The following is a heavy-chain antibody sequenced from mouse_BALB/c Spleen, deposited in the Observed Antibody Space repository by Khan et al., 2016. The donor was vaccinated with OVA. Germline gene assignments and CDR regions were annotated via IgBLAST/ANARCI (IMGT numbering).Heavy chain of an antibody. Sequence: QVQLKQSGAELVRPGTSVKVSCKASAYAFNNYMIEWVKQRPGQGLEWIGVINPGSGDTKYNEKIKGKATLTADKSSNTAYMQLSSLTSDDSAVYFCARGGYGSLAYWGQGTLVTVSA. J-gene: IGHJ3*01. CDR3: ARGGYGSLAY. CDR1: AYAFNNYM. D-gene: IGHD1-1*02. CDR2: INPGSGDT. V-gene: IGHV1-54*01.